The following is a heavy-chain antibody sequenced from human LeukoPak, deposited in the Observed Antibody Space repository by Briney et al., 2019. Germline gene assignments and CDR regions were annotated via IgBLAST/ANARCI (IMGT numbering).Heavy chain of an antibody. CDR2: INPNSGDN. CDR1: GYGFSEYY. D-gene: IGHD2-21*01. CDR3: ARGGGTQSCGGKTCFRGFVY. V-gene: IGHV1-2*02. J-gene: IGHJ4*02. Sequence: ASVKVSCKASGYGFSEYYMHWVRQAPGQGLEYMGWINPNSGDNSCAQKFQGRVSMTRDTSITTLYMELTSLRSDDTAVYFCARGGGTQSCGGKTCFRGFVYWGQGTLVTVSS.